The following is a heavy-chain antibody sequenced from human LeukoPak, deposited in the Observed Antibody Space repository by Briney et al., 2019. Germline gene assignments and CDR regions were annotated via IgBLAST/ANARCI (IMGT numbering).Heavy chain of an antibody. CDR1: GYTFTGHY. D-gene: IGHD6-13*01. Sequence: ASVKVSCKASGYTFTGHYMHWVRQAPGQGLEWMGWINPNSGGTNYAQKFQGRVTMTRDTSISTAYMELSRLRSDDTAVYYCARDLGVYAAGTTTRRLCGWFDPWGQGTLVTVSS. CDR3: ARDLGVYAAGTTTRRLCGWFDP. V-gene: IGHV1-2*02. J-gene: IGHJ5*02. CDR2: INPNSGGT.